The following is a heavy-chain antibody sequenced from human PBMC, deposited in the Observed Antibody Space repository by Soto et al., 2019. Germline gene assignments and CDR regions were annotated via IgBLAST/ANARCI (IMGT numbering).Heavy chain of an antibody. CDR3: ARPVDSSWYAPGGESGMDV. J-gene: IGHJ6*02. CDR2: IKEDGSAK. V-gene: IGHV3-7*03. Sequence: EVQLVESGGGLVQPGGSLRLSCAASGFTFSSYWMNWVRQAPGKGLEWMANIKEDGSAKYYVDSVKGRFTISRDNTKNSLYLQMNSLRAEDTAVYYCARPVDSSWYAPGGESGMDVWGQGTTVTVSS. CDR1: GFTFSSYW. D-gene: IGHD6-13*01.